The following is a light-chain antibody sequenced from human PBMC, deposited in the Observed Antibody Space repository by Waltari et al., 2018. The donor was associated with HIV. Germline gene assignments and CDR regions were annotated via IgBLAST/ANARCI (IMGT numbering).Light chain of an antibody. V-gene: IGKV4-1*01. J-gene: IGKJ3*01. CDR1: QSVLYSSNNKNY. Sequence: DIVMTQSPDSLAVSLGERATINCKSSQSVLYSSNNKNYLAWYQQKPGQSPKLLIYWASTRDSGVPDRFSGSGSGTDFTLTISSLQAEDVAVYYCQQYYTTPFTFGPGTKVDIK. CDR2: WAS. CDR3: QQYYTTPFT.